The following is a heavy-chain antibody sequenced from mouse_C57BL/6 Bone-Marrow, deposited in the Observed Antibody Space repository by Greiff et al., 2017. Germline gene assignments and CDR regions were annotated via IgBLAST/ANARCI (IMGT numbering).Heavy chain of an antibody. CDR1: GYTFTDYE. J-gene: IGHJ1*03. Sequence: VQLQQPGAELVRPGASVTLSCKASGYTFTDYEMHWVKQTPVHGLEWIGAIDPETGGPAYNQKFKGKAILTADKSSSTAYMELRSLTSEDSAVYYCTRDYYGSSYPHWYFDVWGTGTTVTVSS. D-gene: IGHD1-1*01. CDR2: IDPETGGP. V-gene: IGHV1-15*01. CDR3: TRDYYGSSYPHWYFDV.